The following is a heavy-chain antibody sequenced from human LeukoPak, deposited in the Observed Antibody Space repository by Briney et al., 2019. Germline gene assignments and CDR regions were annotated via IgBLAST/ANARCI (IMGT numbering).Heavy chain of an antibody. CDR2: ISTDGYTT. Sequence: GGSLRLSCAASGFTFSGSAMHWVRQAPRKGLVWVSRISTDGYTTDYADFVQGRFTASRDNPKNTWSLEMNSLRAEDTAVYYCVVGGSPGYWGQGTLVTVSS. CDR1: GFTFSGSA. D-gene: IGHD2-15*01. J-gene: IGHJ4*02. CDR3: VVGGSPGY. V-gene: IGHV3-74*01.